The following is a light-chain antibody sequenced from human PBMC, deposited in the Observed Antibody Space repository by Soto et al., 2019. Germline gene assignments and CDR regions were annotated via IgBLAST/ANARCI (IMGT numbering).Light chain of an antibody. CDR1: QSISSY. J-gene: IGKJ5*01. CDR3: QQSHSTPIT. V-gene: IGKV1-39*01. Sequence: DIQMTPSPSSLSASVGDRVTITCRTSQSISSYLSWYQQKPGEAPKLLIFAASSLQGGVPSRFSGSGSETDFTLTISSLQPEDFATYYCQQSHSTPITFGQGTRREIK. CDR2: AAS.